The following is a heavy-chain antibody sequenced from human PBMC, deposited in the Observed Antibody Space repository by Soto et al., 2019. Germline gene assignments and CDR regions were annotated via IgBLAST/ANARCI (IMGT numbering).Heavy chain of an antibody. J-gene: IGHJ4*02. CDR3: ARESDH. CDR2: ISGSGGGT. Sequence: LSCAASGFTFSSYAMSWVRQAPGKGLEWVSTISGSGGGTYYADSMKGRFTISRDNSKNTLYLQMYSLRVEDTALYYCARESDHWGQGTLVTVSS. V-gene: IGHV3-23*01. CDR1: GFTFSSYA.